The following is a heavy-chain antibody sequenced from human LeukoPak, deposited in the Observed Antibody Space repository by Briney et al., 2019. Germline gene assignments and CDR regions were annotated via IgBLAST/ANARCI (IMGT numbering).Heavy chain of an antibody. Sequence: PSETLSLTCTVSGGSISSSSYYWGWIRQPPGKGLEWIGSIYYSGSTNYNPSLKSRVTISVDKSKNQFSLKLSSVTAADTAVYYCARAPSGWYGRDFDYWGQGTLVTVSS. CDR3: ARAPSGWYGRDFDY. CDR1: GGSISSSSYY. J-gene: IGHJ4*02. CDR2: IYYSGST. D-gene: IGHD6-19*01. V-gene: IGHV4-39*07.